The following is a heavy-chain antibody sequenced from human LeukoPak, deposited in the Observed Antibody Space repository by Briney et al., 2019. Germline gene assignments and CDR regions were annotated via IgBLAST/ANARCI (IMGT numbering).Heavy chain of an antibody. CDR3: VSGYRYGFGY. D-gene: IGHD5-18*01. CDR2: VYTSGNT. V-gene: IGHV4-4*07. CDR1: GGSISSYY. J-gene: IGHJ4*02. Sequence: SETLSLTCTVSGGSISSYYWSWIRQPAGKGLEWIGRVYTSGNTNYNPPLKSRVTMSLDTSKNQLSLKLSSVTAADTAIYYCVSGYRYGFGYWGQGTLVTVSS.